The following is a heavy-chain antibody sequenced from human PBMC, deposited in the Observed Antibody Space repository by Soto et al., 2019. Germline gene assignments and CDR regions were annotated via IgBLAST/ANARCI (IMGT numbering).Heavy chain of an antibody. V-gene: IGHV4-59*01. CDR3: ARSRYTSGWWTPPFDY. J-gene: IGHJ4*02. D-gene: IGHD6-19*01. Sequence: QVQLQESGPGLVKPSESLSLTCAVSGGSISSYYWSWIRQPPGRGLEWIGYSYYSGSTNYNPSIKRRVPISVDTSKNQFSLKLTSVTAADTAVYYCARSRYTSGWWTPPFDYWGQGTLVTVSS. CDR1: GGSISSYY. CDR2: SYYSGST.